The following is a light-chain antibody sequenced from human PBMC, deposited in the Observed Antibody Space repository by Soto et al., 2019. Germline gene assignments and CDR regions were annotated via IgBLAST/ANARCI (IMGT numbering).Light chain of an antibody. CDR2: DAS. CDR1: QSLSRS. Sequence: EIVLTQSPATLSLSPGERATLSCRASQSLSRSLAWYQQKPGQAPRLLIYDASNRATGIPARFSGSGSGTDFTLTISSLEPEDFALYYCQHRAKWPLTFGGGTKVEIK. V-gene: IGKV3-11*01. CDR3: QHRAKWPLT. J-gene: IGKJ4*01.